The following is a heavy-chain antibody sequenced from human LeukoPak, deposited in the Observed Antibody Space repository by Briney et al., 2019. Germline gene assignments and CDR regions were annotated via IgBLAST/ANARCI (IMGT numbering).Heavy chain of an antibody. CDR1: RFTFRDYY. V-gene: IGHV3-11*06. CDR3: AIVSCSGGSCYYFDC. D-gene: IGHD2-15*01. Sequence: PGGSLRLSCAASRFTFRDYYMSWIRQAPGKGLEWVSYISSSSSYTNYADSVKGRFTISRDNAKNSLYLQMNSLRAEDTAVYYCAIVSCSGGSCYYFDCWGQGTLVTVSS. J-gene: IGHJ4*02. CDR2: ISSSSSYT.